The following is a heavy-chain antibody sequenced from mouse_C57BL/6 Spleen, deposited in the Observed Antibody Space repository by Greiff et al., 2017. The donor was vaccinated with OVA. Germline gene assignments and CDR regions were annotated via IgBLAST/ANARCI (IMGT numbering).Heavy chain of an antibody. J-gene: IGHJ2*01. D-gene: IGHD3-3*01. V-gene: IGHV10-1*01. CDR2: IRSKSNNYAT. Sequence: EVQLVESGGGLVQPKGSLKLSCAASGFSFNTYAMNWVRQAPGKGLEWVARIRSKSNNYATYYADSVKDRFTISRDDSKSMLYLQMNNLKTEDTAMYYCERHGDGGLDYWGQGTTLTVSS. CDR3: ERHGDGGLDY. CDR1: GFSFNTYA.